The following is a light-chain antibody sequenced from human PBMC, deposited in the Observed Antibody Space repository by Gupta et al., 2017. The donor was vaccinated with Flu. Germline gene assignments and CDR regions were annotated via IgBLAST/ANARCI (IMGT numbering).Light chain of an antibody. CDR1: QSLLHSNGYNY. Sequence: DIVMTQSPLSLPVTPGEPASISCRSSQSLLHSNGYNYLDWYLQKPGQSPQLLIYWGSKRAYGGPDRFSGSGSGTDFTLKISRGEAEDVGVYYCIQDLQTNLFGHGTKVDIK. CDR2: WGS. V-gene: IGKV2-28*01. J-gene: IGKJ3*01. CDR3: IQDLQTNL.